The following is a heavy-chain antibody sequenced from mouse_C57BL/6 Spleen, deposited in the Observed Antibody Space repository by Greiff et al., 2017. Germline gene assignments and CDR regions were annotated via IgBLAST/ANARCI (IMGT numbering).Heavy chain of an antibody. V-gene: IGHV1-50*01. D-gene: IGHD1-1*01. J-gene: IGHJ3*01. CDR2: IDPSDSYT. Sequence: QVQLKQPGAELVKPGASVKLSCKASGYTFTSYWMQWVKQRPGQGLEWIGEIDPSDSYTNYNQKFKGKATLTVDTSSSTAYMQLSSLTSEDSAVYYCARGGYGSSSFAYWGQGTLVTVSA. CDR1: GYTFTSYW. CDR3: ARGGYGSSSFAY.